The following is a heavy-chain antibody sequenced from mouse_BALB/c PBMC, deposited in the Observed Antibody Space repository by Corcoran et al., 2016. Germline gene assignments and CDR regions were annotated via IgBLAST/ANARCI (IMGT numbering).Heavy chain of an antibody. CDR2: IYPGSGNT. D-gene: IGHD1-1*01. Sequence: QVQLQQSGAELARPGASVKLSCKASGYTFTDYYINWVKQRTGQGLEWIGEIYPGSGNTYYNEKFKCKATLTADKSSSTAYMQLSSLTSEDSAVYFCANTVVDYWGQGTTLTVSS. CDR1: GYTFTDYY. V-gene: IGHV1-77*01. CDR3: ANTVVDY. J-gene: IGHJ2*01.